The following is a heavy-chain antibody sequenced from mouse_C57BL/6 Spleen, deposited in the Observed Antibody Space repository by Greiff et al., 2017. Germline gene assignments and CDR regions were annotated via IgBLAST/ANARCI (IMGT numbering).Heavy chain of an antibody. CDR1: GFTFSDYY. Sequence: EVKLVESGGGLVQPGGSLKLSCAASGFTFSDYYMYWVRQTPEKRLEWVAYISNGGGSTYYPDTVKGRFTISRDNAKNTLYLQMSRLKSEDTAMYYCARQDGYGTFGYWGQGTTLTVSS. CDR3: ARQDGYGTFGY. J-gene: IGHJ2*01. CDR2: ISNGGGST. D-gene: IGHD2-1*01. V-gene: IGHV5-12*01.